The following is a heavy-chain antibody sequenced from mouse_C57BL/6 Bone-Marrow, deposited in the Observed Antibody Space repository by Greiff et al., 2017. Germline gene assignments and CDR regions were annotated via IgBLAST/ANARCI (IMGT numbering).Heavy chain of an antibody. CDR1: GFTFSDYG. CDR3: ATADYGNYKGFAY. CDR2: ISSGSSTI. Sequence: EVKLVESGGGLVKPGGSLKLSCAASGFTFSDYGMHWVRQAPEKGLEWVAYISSGSSTIYYADTVKGRFTISRDNAKNTLFLQMTSLRSEDTAMYYCATADYGNYKGFAYWGQGTLVTVSA. D-gene: IGHD2-1*01. J-gene: IGHJ3*01. V-gene: IGHV5-17*01.